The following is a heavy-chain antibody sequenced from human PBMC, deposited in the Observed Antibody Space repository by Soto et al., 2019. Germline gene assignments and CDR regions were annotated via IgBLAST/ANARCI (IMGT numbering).Heavy chain of an antibody. J-gene: IGHJ5*02. CDR2: IAPDGSQI. CDR1: GFGFGGKT. CDR3: ATDIHATWLLNS. V-gene: IGHV3-30-3*02. D-gene: IGHD2-2*02. Sequence: GGSLRHSCAASGFGFGGKTMYWVRQAPGRGLEWVALIAPDGSQIYYADSVKGRFTISRDNSKNTLYLQMDNLRAEDTSLYLCATDIHATWLLNSWGQGTVVTVSS.